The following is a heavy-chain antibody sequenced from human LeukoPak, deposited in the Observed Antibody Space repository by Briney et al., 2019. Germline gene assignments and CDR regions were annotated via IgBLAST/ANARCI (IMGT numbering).Heavy chain of an antibody. CDR3: ARDYYDFWSGIYYFDY. CDR1: GGSISSGSYY. V-gene: IGHV4-61*02. D-gene: IGHD3-3*01. J-gene: IGHJ4*02. Sequence: PSETLSLTCTVSGGSISSGSYYWSWIRQPAGKGLEWIGRIYTSGSTNYNPSLKSRVTISVDTSKNQFSLKLSSVTAADTAVYYCARDYYDFWSGIYYFDYWGQGTLVTVSS. CDR2: IYTSGST.